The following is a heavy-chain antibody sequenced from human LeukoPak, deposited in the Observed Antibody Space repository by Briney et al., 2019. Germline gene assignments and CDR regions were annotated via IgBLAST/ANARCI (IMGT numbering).Heavy chain of an antibody. Sequence: ASVKVSCKASGYTFTGYYMHWVRQAAGQGLEWMGWINPNSGGTNYAQKFQGRVTMTRDTSISPAYMELSRLRSDDTAVYSCARDLARPVVGGWGQGTLVTVSS. CDR1: GYTFTGYY. D-gene: IGHD3-16*01. CDR2: INPNSGGT. V-gene: IGHV1-2*02. CDR3: ARDLARPVVGG. J-gene: IGHJ4*02.